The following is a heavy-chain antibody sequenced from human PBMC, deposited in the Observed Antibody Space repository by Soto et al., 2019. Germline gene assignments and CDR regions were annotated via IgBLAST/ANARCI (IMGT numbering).Heavy chain of an antibody. J-gene: IGHJ4*02. CDR1: GSTFSQHW. CDR3: TQLYDDY. D-gene: IGHD3-16*01. CDR2: INQDGNDR. V-gene: IGHV3-7*03. Sequence: EVQLVESGGGVVQPGGSLRLSCAASGSTFSQHWLSLVRQAPGKGPEWVAKINQDGNDRKYVDSVKGKFTISRDNAKNSLDLQMNSMRAEDTAVYHCTQLYDDYWGQGTLVTVSS.